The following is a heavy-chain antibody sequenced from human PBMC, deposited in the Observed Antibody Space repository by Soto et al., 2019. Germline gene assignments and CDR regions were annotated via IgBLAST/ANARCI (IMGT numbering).Heavy chain of an antibody. V-gene: IGHV3-15*07. CDR2: IKSKTDGGTT. CDR1: GFTFSNAW. CDR3: TTYSGYSSGWYNY. J-gene: IGHJ4*02. Sequence: PGGSLRLSCAASGFTFSNAWMNWVRQAPGKGLEWVGRIKSKTDGGTTDYAAPVKGRFTISRDDSKNTLYLQMNSLKTEDTAVYYCTTYSGYSSGWYNYWGQGTLVTVSS. D-gene: IGHD6-19*01.